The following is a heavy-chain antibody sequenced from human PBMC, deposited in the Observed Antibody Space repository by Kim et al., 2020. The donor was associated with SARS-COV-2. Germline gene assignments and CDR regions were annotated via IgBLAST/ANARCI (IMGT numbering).Heavy chain of an antibody. CDR2: ISYNGGST. CDR3: AKESSAFYTDY. CDR1: GFTFGSYG. D-gene: IGHD3-22*01. V-gene: IGHV3-23*01. J-gene: IGHJ4*02. Sequence: GGSLRLSCVASGFTFGSYGMAWVRQAPGKGLEWVAAISYNGGSTTYADSVKGVKGRFTISRDNSKNTLFLQMNSLGGEDTAIYYCAKESSAFYTDYWGQGPLVTVSS.